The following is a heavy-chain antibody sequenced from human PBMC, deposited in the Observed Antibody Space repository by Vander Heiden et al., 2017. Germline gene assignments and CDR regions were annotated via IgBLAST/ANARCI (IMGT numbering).Heavy chain of an antibody. CDR3: AKWGYCSGGSCYLYYFDY. J-gene: IGHJ4*02. V-gene: IGHV3-23*01. Sequence: EVQLLESGGGLVQPGGSLRLSCAASAFTFSSYAMRWVRQARGKGLEWVSAIGGSGGSTYYADSVKGRFTISRDNSKNTLYLQMNSLRAEDTAVYYCAKWGYCSGGSCYLYYFDYWGQGTLVTVSS. CDR1: AFTFSSYA. CDR2: IGGSGGST. D-gene: IGHD2-15*01.